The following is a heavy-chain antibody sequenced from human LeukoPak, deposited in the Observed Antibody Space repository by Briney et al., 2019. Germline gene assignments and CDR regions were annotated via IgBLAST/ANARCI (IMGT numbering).Heavy chain of an antibody. CDR1: GFTFSNAW. Sequence: GGSLRLSCAASGFTFSNAWMSWVRQAPGKGLEWVGRIKSKTDGGTTDYAAPVKGRFTISRDDSKNTLYLQMNSLRAEDTAVYYCARDGSPIKAVTEDYYCYGMDVWGQGTTVTVSS. CDR3: ARDGSPIKAVTEDYYCYGMDV. V-gene: IGHV3-15*01. D-gene: IGHD1-14*01. CDR2: IKSKTDGGTT. J-gene: IGHJ6*02.